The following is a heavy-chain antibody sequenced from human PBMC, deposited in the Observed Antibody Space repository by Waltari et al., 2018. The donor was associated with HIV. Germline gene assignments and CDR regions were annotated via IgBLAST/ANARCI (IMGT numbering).Heavy chain of an antibody. Sequence: QLQLQESGPGLVKPSETLSLTCTVSGGSISSSSYYWGWIRQPPGKGLEWIGSIYYSGSTYYNPSLKSRVTISVDTSKNQFSLKLSSVTAADTAVYYCGLGFGELSIIDYWGQGTLVTVSS. CDR1: GGSISSSSYY. J-gene: IGHJ4*02. CDR3: GLGFGELSIIDY. V-gene: IGHV4-39*07. D-gene: IGHD3-10*01. CDR2: IYYSGST.